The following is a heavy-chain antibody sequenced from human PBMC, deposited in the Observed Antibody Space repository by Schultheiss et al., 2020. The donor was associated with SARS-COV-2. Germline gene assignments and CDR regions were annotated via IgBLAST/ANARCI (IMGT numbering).Heavy chain of an antibody. Sequence: GGSLRLSCAASGFTFSSYGMHWVRQAPGKGLEWVAVIWYDGSNKYYADSVKGRFTISRDNSKNTLYLQMNSLRAEDTAVYYCAKDLATGYGYFDYWGQGTLVTVSS. V-gene: IGHV3-33*06. J-gene: IGHJ4*02. CDR1: GFTFSSYG. D-gene: IGHD5-12*01. CDR2: IWYDGSNK. CDR3: AKDLATGYGYFDY.